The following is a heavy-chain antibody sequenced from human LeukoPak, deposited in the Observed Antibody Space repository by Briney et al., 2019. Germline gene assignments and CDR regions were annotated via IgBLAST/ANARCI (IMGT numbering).Heavy chain of an antibody. D-gene: IGHD3-22*01. J-gene: IGHJ4*02. CDR3: VRSYDSRGYFFYFDF. V-gene: IGHV3-48*03. Sequence: QTGGSLRLSCAASGFTFRNYEMNSVRQAPGKGLEWVSYISVSGYTTYYADSVKGRFTISRDNAKNSLDLQMNSLRAEDTAVYYCVRSYDSRGYFFYFDFWGQGTLVTVSS. CDR2: ISVSGYTT. CDR1: GFTFRNYE.